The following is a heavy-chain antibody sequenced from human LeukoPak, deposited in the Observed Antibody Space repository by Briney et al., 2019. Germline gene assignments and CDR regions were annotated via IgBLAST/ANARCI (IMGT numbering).Heavy chain of an antibody. J-gene: IGHJ4*02. V-gene: IGHV3-23*01. D-gene: IGHD3-3*01. CDR3: AKEHGYDFWSGYQTSYFDY. Sequence: GGSLRLSCAASGFTFSSYAMSWVRQAPGKGLEWVSAISGSGGSTYYADSVKGRFTISRDNSKNTLYLQMNSLRAEDTAVYYCAKEHGYDFWSGYQTSYFDYWGQGTLVTVSS. CDR2: ISGSGGST. CDR1: GFTFSSYA.